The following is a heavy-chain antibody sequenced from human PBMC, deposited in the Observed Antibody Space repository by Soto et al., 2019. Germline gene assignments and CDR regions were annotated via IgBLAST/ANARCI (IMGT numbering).Heavy chain of an antibody. CDR3: ARAFVPENSSGWYYFDY. CDR1: GFTFSSYA. J-gene: IGHJ4*02. CDR2: ISGSGGST. Sequence: EVQLLESGGGLVQPGGSLRLSCAASGFTFSSYAMSWVRQAPGKGLEWVSAISGSGGSTDYADSVKGRFTISRDNSKNTLYLQMNSLRAEDTAVYYCARAFVPENSSGWYYFDYWGQGTLVTVSS. V-gene: IGHV3-23*01. D-gene: IGHD6-19*01.